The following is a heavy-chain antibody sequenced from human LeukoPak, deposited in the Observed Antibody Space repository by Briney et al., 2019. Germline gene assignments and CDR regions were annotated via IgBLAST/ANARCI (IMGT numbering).Heavy chain of an antibody. Sequence: SETLSLTCTVSGGSISSYYWSWIRQPPGKGLEWIGYIYYSGSTNYNPSLKSRVTISVDTSKNQFSLKLSSVTAADTAVYYCARDRGSSGDNWFDPWGQGTPVTVSS. D-gene: IGHD6-19*01. V-gene: IGHV4-59*01. CDR3: ARDRGSSGDNWFDP. CDR1: GGSISSYY. J-gene: IGHJ5*02. CDR2: IYYSGST.